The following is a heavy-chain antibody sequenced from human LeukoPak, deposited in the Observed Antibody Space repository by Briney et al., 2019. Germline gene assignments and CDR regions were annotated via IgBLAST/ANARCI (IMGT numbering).Heavy chain of an antibody. CDR3: AKDGTYYYDSSGYWGY. J-gene: IGHJ4*02. CDR2: ISGSGGST. V-gene: IGHV3-23*01. Sequence: GGSLRLSCAASGFTFSSYGMSWVRQAPGKGLEWVSAISGSGGSTYYADSVKGWFTISRDNSKNTLYLQMNSLRAEDTAVYYCAKDGTYYYDSSGYWGYWGQGTLVTVSS. CDR1: GFTFSSYG. D-gene: IGHD3-22*01.